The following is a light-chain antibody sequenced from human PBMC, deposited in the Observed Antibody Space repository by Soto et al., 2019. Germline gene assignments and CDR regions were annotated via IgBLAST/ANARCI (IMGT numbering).Light chain of an antibody. J-gene: IGKJ1*01. CDR1: QSISTY. CDR2: TAS. CDR3: QDSNSYPQA. V-gene: IGKV1-39*01. Sequence: DIQTTQSPSSRSASHPPRLPITCRASQSISTYLNWYQQQPGKAPKLLIYTASSLESGVSSRFSGSGSGTEFTLTINSLQPDDFATYYCQDSNSYPQAFGQGTMVDI.